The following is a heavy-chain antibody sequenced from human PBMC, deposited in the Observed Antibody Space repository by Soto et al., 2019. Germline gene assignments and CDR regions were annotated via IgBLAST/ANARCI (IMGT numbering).Heavy chain of an antibody. CDR1: GGSISSYY. Sequence: SETLSLTCTVSGGSISSYYWSWIRQPPGKGLEWIGYIYYSGSTNYNPSLKSRVTISVDTSKNQISLKLSSVTAADTAVYYCARGGSGSYIYYYYGMDVWGQGTTVTVSS. CDR3: ARGGSGSYIYYYYGMDV. V-gene: IGHV4-59*01. J-gene: IGHJ6*02. CDR2: IYYSGST. D-gene: IGHD3-10*01.